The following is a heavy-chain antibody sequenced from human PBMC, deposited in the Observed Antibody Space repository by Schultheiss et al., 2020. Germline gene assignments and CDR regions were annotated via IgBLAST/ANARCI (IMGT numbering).Heavy chain of an antibody. V-gene: IGHV3-21*01. CDR3: ARDRSDED. CDR1: GFTFSSYA. Sequence: GGSLRLSCSASGFTFSSYAMHWVRQAPGKGLEWVSSISSGSSYIYYADSVKGRFTISRDNAKHSLYLQMNSLRADDTAVYYCARDRSDEDWGQGTLVTVSS. J-gene: IGHJ1*01. CDR2: ISSGSSYI. D-gene: IGHD3-3*01.